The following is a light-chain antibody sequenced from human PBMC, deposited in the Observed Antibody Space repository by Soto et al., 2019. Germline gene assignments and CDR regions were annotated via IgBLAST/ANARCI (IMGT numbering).Light chain of an antibody. CDR2: AAS. CDR1: QGIRND. J-gene: IGKJ4*01. CDR3: LRHNSYPRLT. Sequence: DIQMTQSPSSLSASVGDRVTITCRASQGIRNDLAWYQQKPGKAPKRLISAASSLQSGVPSRFSGSGSGTEFTLTISRLQPEDSATYYCLRHNSYPRLTFGGGTKVEIK. V-gene: IGKV1-17*01.